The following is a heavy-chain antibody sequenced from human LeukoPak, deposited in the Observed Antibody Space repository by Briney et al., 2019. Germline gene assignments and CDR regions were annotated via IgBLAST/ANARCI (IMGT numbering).Heavy chain of an antibody. V-gene: IGHV1-69*13. CDR1: GGTFSSYA. CDR2: IIPIFGTA. Sequence: ASVKVSCKASGGTFSSYAISWVRQAPGQGLEWMGGIIPIFGTANYAQKFQGRVTITADESTSTAYMELSSLRSDDTAVYYCARTREAAYYYDSSGYYYGDAFDIWGQGTMVTVSS. D-gene: IGHD3-22*01. CDR3: ARTREAAYYYDSSGYYYGDAFDI. J-gene: IGHJ3*02.